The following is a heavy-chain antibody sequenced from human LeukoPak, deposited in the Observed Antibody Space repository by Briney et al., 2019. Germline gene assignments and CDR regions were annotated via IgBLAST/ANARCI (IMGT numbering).Heavy chain of an antibody. J-gene: IGHJ4*02. CDR1: GFTFSTYT. CDR3: ARARSGSYFDF. D-gene: IGHD3-22*01. Sequence: PGGSLRLSCAASGFTFSTYTMNWVRQAPGKGLEWVSYINTGGSTIYYADSVKGRFTISRDNAKNSLYLQMNSLRAEDTAVYYCARARSGSYFDFWGRGTLVTVSS. CDR2: INTGGSTI. V-gene: IGHV3-48*01.